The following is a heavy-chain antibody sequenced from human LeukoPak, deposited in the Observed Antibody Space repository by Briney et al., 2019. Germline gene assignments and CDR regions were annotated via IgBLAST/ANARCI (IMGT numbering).Heavy chain of an antibody. J-gene: IGHJ5*02. CDR3: ARPVSAVAGTAGDNWFDP. CDR1: GGSISSYY. Sequence: SETLSLTCTVSGGSISSYYWSWIRQPPGKGLEWIGYIYYSGSTNYNPSLKSRVTISVDTSKNQFSPKLSSVTAADTAGYYCARPVSAVAGTAGDNWFDPWGQGTLVTVSS. V-gene: IGHV4-59*08. CDR2: IYYSGST. D-gene: IGHD6-19*01.